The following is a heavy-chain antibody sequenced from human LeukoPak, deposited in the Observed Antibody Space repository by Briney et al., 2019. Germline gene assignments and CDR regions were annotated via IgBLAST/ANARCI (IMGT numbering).Heavy chain of an antibody. CDR3: ARDQQLVNYYYGMDV. Sequence: PGRSLTLSCAASGFTFSSYAMHWARHPPGKGLEWVAVISYDGSNKYYADSVKGLFTISRDNSKNTLYLQMSSLRAEETAVYYCARDQQLVNYYYGMDVWGQGTTVTVSS. V-gene: IGHV3-30-3*01. D-gene: IGHD6-6*01. CDR2: ISYDGSNK. CDR1: GFTFSSYA. J-gene: IGHJ6*02.